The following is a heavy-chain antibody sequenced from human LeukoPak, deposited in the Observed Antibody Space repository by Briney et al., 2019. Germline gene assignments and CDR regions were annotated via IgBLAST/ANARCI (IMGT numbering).Heavy chain of an antibody. D-gene: IGHD4-17*01. Sequence: GGSLRLSCAASGFTFSSYSMNWVRQAPGKGLEWVSSISSSSSYIYYADSVKGRFTISRDNAKNSLYLQMNSLRAEDTAVYYCARGGVYGDYVFDYWGQGTLVTVSS. CDR2: ISSSSSYI. V-gene: IGHV3-21*01. CDR1: GFTFSSYS. J-gene: IGHJ4*02. CDR3: ARGGVYGDYVFDY.